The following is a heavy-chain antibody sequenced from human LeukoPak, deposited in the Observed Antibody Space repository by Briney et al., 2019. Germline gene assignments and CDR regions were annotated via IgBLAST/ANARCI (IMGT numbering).Heavy chain of an antibody. Sequence: SVKVSCKASGYTFTSYGISWVRQAPGQGPEWMGGISPMFGTPKNAQKFQGRVTPSADESATTVYMELTNLRLEDTAVYYCARWAAPRESGGDFWSGPFDYWGQGTLVTVSS. CDR3: ARWAAPRESGGDFWSGPFDY. J-gene: IGHJ4*02. CDR1: GYTFTSYG. V-gene: IGHV1-69*13. CDR2: ISPMFGTP. D-gene: IGHD3-3*01.